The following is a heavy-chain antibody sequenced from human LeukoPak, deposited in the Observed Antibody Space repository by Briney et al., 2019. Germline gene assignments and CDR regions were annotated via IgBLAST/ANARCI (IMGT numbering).Heavy chain of an antibody. J-gene: IGHJ5*02. CDR2: ISVYNGNT. V-gene: IGHV1-18*01. D-gene: IGHD4-17*01. CDR3: ARDDYGDSKGRFDP. Sequence: ASVKVSCKASGYTFNNHGITWVRQAPGQGLEWMGWISVYNGNTNSAQKLQGRLTMTTDTSTSTAYMELRSLRSDDTAVYYCARDDYGDSKGRFDPWGQGTLVTVSS. CDR1: GYTFNNHG.